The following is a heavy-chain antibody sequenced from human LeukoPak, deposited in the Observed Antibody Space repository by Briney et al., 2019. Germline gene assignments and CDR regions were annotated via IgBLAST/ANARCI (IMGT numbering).Heavy chain of an antibody. V-gene: IGHV4-59*01. CDR2: IYNSETT. D-gene: IGHD2-2*01. Sequence: SETLSLTCTVSGASISRYYWSWLRQSPGKGLEWIGYIYNSETTNYNPSLKSRVAMSLYTSKSQFSLRLRSVTAADTALYFCAGGGYCSSASCFAPLFDWWGRGILVTVSS. J-gene: IGHJ4*02. CDR3: AGGGYCSSASCFAPLFDW. CDR1: GASISRYY.